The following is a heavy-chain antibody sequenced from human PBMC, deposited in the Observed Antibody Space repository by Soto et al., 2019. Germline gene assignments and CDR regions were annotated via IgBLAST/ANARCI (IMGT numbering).Heavy chain of an antibody. J-gene: IGHJ3*02. D-gene: IGHD6-13*01. Sequence: ASVKVSWKASGYTFTSYGISWVRQAPGQGLEWMGWISAYNGNTNYAQKLQGRVTMTTDTSTSTAYMELRSLRSDDTAVYYCAIESLAAAGFDAFDIWGQGTMVTVSS. V-gene: IGHV1-18*01. CDR1: GYTFTSYG. CDR3: AIESLAAAGFDAFDI. CDR2: ISAYNGNT.